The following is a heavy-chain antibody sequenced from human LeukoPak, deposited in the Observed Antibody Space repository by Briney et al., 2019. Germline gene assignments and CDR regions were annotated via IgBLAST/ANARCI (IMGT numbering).Heavy chain of an antibody. V-gene: IGHV3-53*01. J-gene: IGHJ4*02. Sequence: GGSLRLSCAASGFTVSTNYMSWVRQAPGKGPEWVSVIYSGGSTYYADSVKGRFTISRDNSKNTLYLQMNSLRAEDTAVYYCARDGLIAEAGTPNNWGQGTLVTVSS. CDR2: IYSGGST. D-gene: IGHD6-13*01. CDR3: ARDGLIAEAGTPNN. CDR1: GFTVSTNY.